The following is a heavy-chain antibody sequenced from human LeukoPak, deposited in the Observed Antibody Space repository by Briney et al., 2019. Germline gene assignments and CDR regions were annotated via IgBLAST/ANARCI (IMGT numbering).Heavy chain of an antibody. J-gene: IGHJ4*02. CDR1: GGSIGRAGYY. V-gene: IGHV4-31*03. CDR3: ARLSVRGVIPFDY. D-gene: IGHD3-10*01. CDR2: IYDGGNT. Sequence: SETLSLTCTVSGGSIGRAGYYWSWIRQHPGKGLEWIGYIYDGGNTYYNPSLKSRVTISMDTSKNHFSLKLSSVTAADTAMYYCARLSVRGVIPFDYWGQGTLVTVSS.